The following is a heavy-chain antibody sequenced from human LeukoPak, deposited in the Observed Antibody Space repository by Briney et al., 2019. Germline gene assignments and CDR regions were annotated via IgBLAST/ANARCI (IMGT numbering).Heavy chain of an antibody. J-gene: IGHJ3*02. CDR2: INPSGGST. D-gene: IGHD3-22*01. CDR1: GYTFTGYY. Sequence: ASVKVSCKASGYTFTGYYMHWVRQAPGQGLEWMGWINPSGGSTSYAQKFQGRVTMTRDTSTSTVYMELSSLRSEDTAVYYCARDRLITMIVVARGAFDIWGQGTMVTVSS. CDR3: ARDRLITMIVVARGAFDI. V-gene: IGHV1-46*01.